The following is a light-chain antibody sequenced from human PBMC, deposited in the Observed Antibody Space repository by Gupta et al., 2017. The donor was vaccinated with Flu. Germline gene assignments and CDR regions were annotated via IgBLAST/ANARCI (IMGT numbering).Light chain of an antibody. Sequence: CYLHWSQQKPAKAPTLLIYAASSLQSGVPSRFRGCGSGTAFTLSISSLQPEDFATYSCQQSYSTPRGFTFGPGTKVDLK. J-gene: IGKJ3*01. V-gene: IGKV1-39*01. CDR1: CY. CDR3: QQSYSTPRGFT. CDR2: AAS.